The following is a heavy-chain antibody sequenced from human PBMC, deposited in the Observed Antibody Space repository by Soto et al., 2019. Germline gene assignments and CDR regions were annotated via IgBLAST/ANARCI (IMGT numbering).Heavy chain of an antibody. CDR2: IDPSDSYT. Sequence: EVQLVQSGAEVKKPGESLRISCKGSGYSFTSYWISWVRQMPGKGLEWMGRIDPSDSYTNYSPSFQGHVTISADKSITTAYLQWSSLKASDTAMYYCARLAMAARRGYYGVDVWGQGTTVTVSS. CDR3: ARLAMAARRGYYGVDV. V-gene: IGHV5-10-1*01. CDR1: GYSFTSYW. D-gene: IGHD6-19*01. J-gene: IGHJ6*02.